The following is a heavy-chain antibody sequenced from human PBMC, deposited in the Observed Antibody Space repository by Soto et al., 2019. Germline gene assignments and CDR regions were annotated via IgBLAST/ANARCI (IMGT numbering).Heavy chain of an antibody. CDR1: GASTVSHYH. V-gene: IGHV4-31*02. CDR2: IFNSGTT. Sequence: QVQLQESGPGLVKPSQTLSLTCSVSGASTVSHYHWTWIRQPPGKGLEWMGYIFNSGTTFYKPSLTSRLSISMDTSGNHFSLELRSVTAADTAVYYCALALGPTTRLDYWGQGTLVTVSS. D-gene: IGHD1-26*01. J-gene: IGHJ4*02. CDR3: ALALGPTTRLDY.